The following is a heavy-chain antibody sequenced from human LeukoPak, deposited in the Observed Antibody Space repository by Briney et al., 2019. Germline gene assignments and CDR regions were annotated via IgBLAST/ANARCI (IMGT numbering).Heavy chain of an antibody. D-gene: IGHD3-22*01. CDR3: ARPYYYDSKIDP. V-gene: IGHV4-30-4*01. CDR2: MYYSGST. J-gene: IGHJ5*02. Sequence: SETLSLTCTVSGGSISSGDYYWSWIRQPPGKGLEWIAYMYYSGSTYYNPSLKSRVTMSADTSKNQLSPKLSSVTAADTAVYYCARPYYYDSKIDPWGQGILVTVSS. CDR1: GGSISSGDYY.